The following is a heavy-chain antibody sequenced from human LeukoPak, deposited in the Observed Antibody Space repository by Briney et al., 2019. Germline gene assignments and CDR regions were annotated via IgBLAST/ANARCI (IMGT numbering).Heavy chain of an antibody. V-gene: IGHV3-48*01. CDR1: GFTFSSYS. Sequence: GGSLRLSCAASGFTFSSYSMNWVRQAPGKGLEWVSYISSSSSTIYYADSVKGRFTISRDNAKNSLYLQMNSLRAEDTAVYYCARGPHSGWYDGFEVAFFDYWGQGTLVTVSS. J-gene: IGHJ4*02. D-gene: IGHD6-19*01. CDR2: ISSSSSTI. CDR3: ARGPHSGWYDGFEVAFFDY.